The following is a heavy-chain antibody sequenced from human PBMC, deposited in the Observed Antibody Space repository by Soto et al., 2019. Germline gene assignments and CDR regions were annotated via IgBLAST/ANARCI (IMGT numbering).Heavy chain of an antibody. J-gene: IGHJ3*02. Sequence: QVQLVESGGGVVQPGRSLRLSCAASGFTFSSYGMHWVRQAPGKGLEWVAVIWYDGSNKYYADSVKGRFTISRDNSKNTLYLQMNSLRAEETAVYYCARDRTYCSGGSCPRRDAFDIWGQGTMVTVSS. CDR1: GFTFSSYG. CDR3: ARDRTYCSGGSCPRRDAFDI. D-gene: IGHD2-15*01. V-gene: IGHV3-33*01. CDR2: IWYDGSNK.